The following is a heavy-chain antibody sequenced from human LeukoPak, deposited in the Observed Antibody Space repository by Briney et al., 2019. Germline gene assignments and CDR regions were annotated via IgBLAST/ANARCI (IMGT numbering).Heavy chain of an antibody. CDR1: GRSFSGYY. V-gene: IGHV4-34*01. CDR3: ARRALYGSGRYYYYYMDV. Sequence: SETLSLTCAVYGRSFSGYYWSWIRQPPGKGLEWIGEINHSGSTNYNPSLKSRVTISVDTSKNQFSLKLSSVTAADTAVYYCARRALYGSGRYYYYYMDVWGKGTTVTVSS. CDR2: INHSGST. J-gene: IGHJ6*03. D-gene: IGHD3-10*01.